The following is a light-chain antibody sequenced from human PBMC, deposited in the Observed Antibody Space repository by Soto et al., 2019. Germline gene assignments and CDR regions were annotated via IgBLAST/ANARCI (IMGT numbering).Light chain of an antibody. J-gene: IGKJ5*01. Sequence: IPLTQSPASLSASVGERVTITCRASQDIRGALAWYQQSPGEAPQLLIYDASTLESGVPSRFSGSSSGTHFTLTISSLQPEDFATYYCQQFLSYPITFGQGTRLEI. CDR2: DAS. V-gene: IGKV1-13*02. CDR1: QDIRGA. CDR3: QQFLSYPIT.